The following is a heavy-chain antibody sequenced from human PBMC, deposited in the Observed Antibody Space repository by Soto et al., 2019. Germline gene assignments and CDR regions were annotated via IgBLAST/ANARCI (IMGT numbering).Heavy chain of an antibody. CDR1: GYTLTELS. D-gene: IGHD3-22*01. CDR3: ARPTYYYDSSGYYYYLDY. CDR2: FDPEDGET. J-gene: IGHJ4*02. V-gene: IGHV1-24*01. Sequence: GASVKVSCKVSGYTLTELSMHWVRQAPGKGLEWMGGFDPEDGETIYAQKFQGRVTMTEDTSTDTAYMELSSLRSEDTAVYYCARPTYYYDSSGYYYYLDYWGQGTLVTVSS.